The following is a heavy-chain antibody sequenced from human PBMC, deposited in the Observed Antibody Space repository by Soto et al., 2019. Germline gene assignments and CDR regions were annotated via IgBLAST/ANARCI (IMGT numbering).Heavy chain of an antibody. J-gene: IGHJ4*02. CDR2: IYPGDSDT. CDR3: ATPRESSIAAHGFDY. D-gene: IGHD6-6*01. Sequence: GESLKISCKGSGYSFTSYWTGWVRQMPGKGLEWMGIIYPGDSDTRYSPSFQGQVTISADKSISTAYLQWSSLMASDTAMYYCATPRESSIAAHGFDYWGQGTLVTVSS. V-gene: IGHV5-51*01. CDR1: GYSFTSYW.